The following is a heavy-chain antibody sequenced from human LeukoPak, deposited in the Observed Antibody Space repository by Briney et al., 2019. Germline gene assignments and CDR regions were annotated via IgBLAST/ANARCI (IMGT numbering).Heavy chain of an antibody. CDR2: ISAYNGNT. D-gene: IGHD3-10*01. V-gene: IGHV1-18*01. Sequence: AAVQGSCKASSCIFTSYGMSRVGQAPGQGRQWMRWISAYNGNTNYAQKLRGRVTMTTDTSTSTAYMELRSLRSDDTAVYYCARSTMVRGAHYWFDPWGQGTLVTVSS. CDR1: SCIFTSYG. CDR3: ARSTMVRGAHYWFDP. J-gene: IGHJ5*02.